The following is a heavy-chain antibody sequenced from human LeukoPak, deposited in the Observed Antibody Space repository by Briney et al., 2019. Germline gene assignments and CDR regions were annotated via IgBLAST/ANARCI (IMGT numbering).Heavy chain of an antibody. CDR1: GYTFTSYG. CDR2: ISAYNGNT. V-gene: IGHV1-18*01. CDR3: ASGPLGEMATPGWFDP. D-gene: IGHD5-24*01. Sequence: GASVKVSCKGSGYTFTSYGISWVRQAPGQRLEWMGWISAYNGNTNYAKKLQGRLTVTTDTATSTAYMSLRSLRSGDTAVYYCASGPLGEMATPGWFDPWGQGTLVTVSS. J-gene: IGHJ5*02.